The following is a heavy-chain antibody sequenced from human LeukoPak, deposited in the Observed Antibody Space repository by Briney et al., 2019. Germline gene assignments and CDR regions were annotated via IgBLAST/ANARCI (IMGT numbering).Heavy chain of an antibody. CDR3: ARVGGRVIDY. Sequence: HPGGSLRLSCSASGFSFNIYSMSWVRQSPGKGLEWIAYTGSMGSTIHYADSVKGRFTISRDNAKKSLYLQMDTLRGDDTAVYYCARVGGRVIDYWGQGSLVSVSS. CDR1: GFSFNIYS. CDR2: TGSMGSTI. V-gene: IGHV3-48*01. J-gene: IGHJ4*02.